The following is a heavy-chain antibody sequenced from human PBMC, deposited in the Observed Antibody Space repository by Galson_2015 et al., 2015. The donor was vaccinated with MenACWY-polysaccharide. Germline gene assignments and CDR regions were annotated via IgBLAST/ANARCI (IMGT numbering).Heavy chain of an antibody. J-gene: IGHJ5*02. CDR3: ARENIVVVPAAIQGWFDP. V-gene: IGHV1-8*01. D-gene: IGHD2-2*02. CDR2: MNPNSGNT. Sequence: SVKVSCKASGYTFTSYDINWVRQATGQGLEWMGWMNPNSGNTGYAQKFQGRVTITADESTSTAYMELSSLRSEDTAVYYCARENIVVVPAAIQGWFDPWGQGTLVTVSS. CDR1: GYTFTSYD.